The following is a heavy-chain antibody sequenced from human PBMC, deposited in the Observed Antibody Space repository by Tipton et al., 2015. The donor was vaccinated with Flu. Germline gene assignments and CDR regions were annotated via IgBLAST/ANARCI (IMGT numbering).Heavy chain of an antibody. V-gene: IGHV3-53*01. D-gene: IGHD3-22*01. CDR2: IYSGGST. Sequence: SLRLSCAASGFTVSSNYMSWVRQAPGKGLGGVSVIYSGGSTYYADSVKGRFTISRDNPKNTLYLQMNSLRAEDTAVYYCARDSGYYSFDYWGQGTLVTVSS. J-gene: IGHJ4*02. CDR1: GFTVSSNY. CDR3: ARDSGYYSFDY.